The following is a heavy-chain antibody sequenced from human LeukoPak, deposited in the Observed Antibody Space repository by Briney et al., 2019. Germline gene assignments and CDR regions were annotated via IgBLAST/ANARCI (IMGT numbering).Heavy chain of an antibody. D-gene: IGHD4-17*01. CDR2: IGTGDDT. CDR3: ARDPYGDYTRAYYFDY. V-gene: IGHV3-13*01. J-gene: IGHJ4*02. CDR1: GFTFSTYD. Sequence: PGGSLRLSCAASGFTFSTYDMHWVRQVTGKGLEWVSAIGTGDDTYYLGSVKGRFTISREDAKNVLYLQMSSLRAEDTAVYYCARDPYGDYTRAYYFDYWGQGTLVTVSS.